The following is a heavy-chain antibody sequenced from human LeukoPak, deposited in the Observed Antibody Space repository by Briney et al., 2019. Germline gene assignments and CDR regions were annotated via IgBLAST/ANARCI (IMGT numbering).Heavy chain of an antibody. CDR3: ARADYYDNAFDI. J-gene: IGHJ3*02. V-gene: IGHV3-48*01. D-gene: IGHD3-22*01. Sequence: GGSLRLSCAASGFTFSSYSMNWVRQAPGKGLEWVSYISSSSSTIYYADSVKGRFTISRDNAKNSLHLQMNSLRAEDTAVYYCARADYYDNAFDIWGQGTMVTVSS. CDR1: GFTFSSYS. CDR2: ISSSSSTI.